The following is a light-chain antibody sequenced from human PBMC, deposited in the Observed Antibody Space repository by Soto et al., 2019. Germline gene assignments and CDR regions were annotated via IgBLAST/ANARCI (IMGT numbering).Light chain of an antibody. CDR3: AAWDDSLNGYV. CDR2: SNN. CDR1: SSNIGSNT. Sequence: VLTQPPSASGTPGQRVTISCSGSSSNIGSNTVNWYQQLPGTAPKLLIYSNNQRPSGVPDRFSGSKSGTSASLAISGLQSKDEADYYCAAWDDSLNGYVFGSGTKVTVL. J-gene: IGLJ1*01. V-gene: IGLV1-44*01.